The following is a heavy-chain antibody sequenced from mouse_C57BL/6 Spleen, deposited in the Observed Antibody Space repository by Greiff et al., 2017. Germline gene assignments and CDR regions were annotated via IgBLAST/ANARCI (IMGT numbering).Heavy chain of an antibody. Sequence: EVMLVESGGDLVKPGASLKLSCAASGFTFSSSGMSWVRQTPDKRLEWVATISSGGSYTYYPDIVKGRFTISRDNAKNTLYLQMSSLKSEDTAMYYCARHDYDVGYAMDYWGQGTSVTVSS. CDR3: ARHDYDVGYAMDY. V-gene: IGHV5-6*01. D-gene: IGHD2-4*01. CDR2: ISSGGSYT. J-gene: IGHJ4*01. CDR1: GFTFSSSG.